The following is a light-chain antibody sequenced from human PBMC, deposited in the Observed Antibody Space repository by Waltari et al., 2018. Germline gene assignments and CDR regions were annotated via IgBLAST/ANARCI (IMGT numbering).Light chain of an antibody. CDR2: VTS. J-gene: IGKJ3*01. V-gene: IGKV3-20*01. CDR3: QQYDGNVFT. Sequence: EFVLTQSPGTLSLSPGERATLSRRASQTVNCAHTSWYQQKAGQPPRLLVYVTSTRATGIPDRFSGSGSGTDFTLTISRLEPEDSAVYYCQQYDGNVFTIGPGSVVEI. CDR1: QTVNCAH.